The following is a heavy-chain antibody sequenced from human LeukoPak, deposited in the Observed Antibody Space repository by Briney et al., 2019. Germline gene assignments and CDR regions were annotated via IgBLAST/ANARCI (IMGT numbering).Heavy chain of an antibody. J-gene: IGHJ4*02. V-gene: IGHV3-49*04. CDR1: GVTFCDYP. CDR2: IRNKADSGTT. CDR3: TWGYGSGPVY. Sequence: PGGSLRLSCTASGVTFCDYPTTWVRQAPGKGLEWVGSIRNKADSGTTEYAASVKGRFTISRDDSKSIAYLQMNSLKTEDTAIYFCTWGYGSGPVYWGQGTLVTVSS. D-gene: IGHD3-10*01.